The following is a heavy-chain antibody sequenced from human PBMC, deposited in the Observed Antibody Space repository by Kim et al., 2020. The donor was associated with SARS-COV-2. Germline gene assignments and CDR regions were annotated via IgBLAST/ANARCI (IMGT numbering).Heavy chain of an antibody. D-gene: IGHD1-26*01. V-gene: IGHV3-23*01. CDR2: ISGSGGST. J-gene: IGHJ4*02. CDR1: GFTFSSYA. CDR3: AKDRGSGSYPGDFDY. Sequence: GGSLRLSCAASGFTFSSYAMSWVRQAPGKGLEWVSAISGSGGSTYYADSVKGRFTISRDNSKNTLYLQMNSLRAEDTAVYYCAKDRGSGSYPGDFDYWGQGTLVTVSS.